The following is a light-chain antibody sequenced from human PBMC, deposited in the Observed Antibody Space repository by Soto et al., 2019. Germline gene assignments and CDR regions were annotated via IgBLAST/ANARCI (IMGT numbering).Light chain of an antibody. V-gene: IGKV3-15*01. CDR3: QQYNEWPQT. CDR2: GAA. Sequence: EIVMTQSPASLSVSPGERVTLSCRASQSVSSSLAWYQKKPGQSPRLLMHGAATRATGIPARFTCSGSGTDFTLTITTVQSDDFAVYYGQQYNEWPQTFGQGTKVEIK. J-gene: IGKJ1*01. CDR1: QSVSSS.